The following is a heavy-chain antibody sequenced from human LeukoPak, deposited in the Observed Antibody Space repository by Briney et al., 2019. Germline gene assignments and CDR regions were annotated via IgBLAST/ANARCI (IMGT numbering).Heavy chain of an antibody. D-gene: IGHD5-18*01. CDR1: GFTFSSYG. CDR2: IRYDGSNK. Sequence: GGSLRLSCAASGFTFSSYGMHWVRQAPGKGLEWVAFIRYDGSNKYYADSVKGRFTISRDNAKNTLYLEMNSLRAEDTAVYYCARAHLVDTAMVAYWGQGTLVTVSS. J-gene: IGHJ4*02. V-gene: IGHV3-30*02. CDR3: ARAHLVDTAMVAY.